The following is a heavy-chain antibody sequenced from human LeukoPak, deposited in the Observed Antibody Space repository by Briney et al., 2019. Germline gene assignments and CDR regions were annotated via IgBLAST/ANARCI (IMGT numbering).Heavy chain of an antibody. J-gene: IGHJ3*02. Sequence: GASVKVSCKASGYTFTSYGISWVRQAPGQGLEWMGWISAYNGKTKYAQKFQGRVTMTTDTSTSTAYMELRSLTSDDTAVYYCARGGFEWLSVAFDIWGQGTMVTVSS. CDR1: GYTFTSYG. CDR3: ARGGFEWLSVAFDI. CDR2: ISAYNGKT. D-gene: IGHD3-3*01. V-gene: IGHV1-18*01.